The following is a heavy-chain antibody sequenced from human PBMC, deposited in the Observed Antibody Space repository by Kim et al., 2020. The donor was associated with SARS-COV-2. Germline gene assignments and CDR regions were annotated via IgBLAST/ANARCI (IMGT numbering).Heavy chain of an antibody. CDR1: GFTFNNYA. J-gene: IGHJ4*02. CDR3: ARAHYDFWSTTQPPFW. D-gene: IGHD3-3*01. V-gene: IGHV3-30-3*01. Sequence: GGSLRLSCAASGFTFNNYAIHWVRQAPGKGLEWVAIISYDGSNKYYADSVKGRFTISRDNSKNTLYLQMNSLRGEDTAVYYCARAHYDFWSTTQPPFWWGQGTLVTVSS. CDR2: ISYDGSNK.